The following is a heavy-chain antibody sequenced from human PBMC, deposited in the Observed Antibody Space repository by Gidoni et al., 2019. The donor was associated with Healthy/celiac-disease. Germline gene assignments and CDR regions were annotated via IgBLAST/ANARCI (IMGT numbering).Heavy chain of an antibody. D-gene: IGHD3-22*01. CDR1: GYSFTSYW. CDR2: IDPSDSYT. J-gene: IGHJ1*01. V-gene: IGHV5-10-1*01. Sequence: EVQLVQSGAEVKKPGESLRISCKGSGYSFTSYWISWVRQRPGKGLEWMGRIDPSDSYTNYSPSFQGHVTISADKSISTAYLQWSSLKASDTAMYYCARLPKNYYDTIREYFQHWGQGTLVTVSS. CDR3: ARLPKNYYDTIREYFQH.